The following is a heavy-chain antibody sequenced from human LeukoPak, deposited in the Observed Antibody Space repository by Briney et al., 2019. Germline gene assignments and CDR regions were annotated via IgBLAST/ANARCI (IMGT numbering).Heavy chain of an antibody. V-gene: IGHV1-69*05. CDR1: GGTFSNYA. CDR2: IIPLFGTA. D-gene: IGHD3-10*01. Sequence: SVKVSCKASGGTFSNYAISWVRQAPGQGLEWMGGIIPLFGTANYAQKFQGRVTITTDESTGTAYMELSSLRSEDTAVYYCARSYGSGSYYLYYYYYMDVWGKGTTVTVSS. CDR3: ARSYGSGSYYLYYYYYMDV. J-gene: IGHJ6*03.